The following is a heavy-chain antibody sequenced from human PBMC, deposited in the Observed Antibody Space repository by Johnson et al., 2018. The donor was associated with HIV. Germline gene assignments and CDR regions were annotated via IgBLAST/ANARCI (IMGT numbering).Heavy chain of an antibody. D-gene: IGHD1-26*01. J-gene: IGHJ3*02. CDR3: AKLVGATHPLDI. V-gene: IGHV3-7*01. Sequence: EKLVESGGVVVQPGGSLRLSCAASGFTFDDYTMHWVRQAPGKGLEWVANIKQDGSEKYYVDSVKGRFTISRDNAKNTLYLQMNRLRTEDTALYYCAKLVGATHPLDIWGQGTMVTVSS. CDR2: IKQDGSEK. CDR1: GFTFDDYT.